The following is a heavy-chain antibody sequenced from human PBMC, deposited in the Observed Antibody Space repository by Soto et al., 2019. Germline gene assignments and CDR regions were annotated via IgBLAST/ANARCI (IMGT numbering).Heavy chain of an antibody. D-gene: IGHD3-10*01. CDR3: ASSYGSGGYTNYYCGMDV. CDR2: TYHSGNP. V-gene: IGHV4-30-2*01. CDR1: GETISTGGYS. Sequence: PSETLSLTCGVSGETISTGGYSWAWNRQPPGKALEWIGHTYHSGNPYYNPSLKSRVIISVDRSKNQFSLKVSSVTAADTAVYYCASSYGSGGYTNYYCGMDVGGQGTTVTSP. J-gene: IGHJ6*02.